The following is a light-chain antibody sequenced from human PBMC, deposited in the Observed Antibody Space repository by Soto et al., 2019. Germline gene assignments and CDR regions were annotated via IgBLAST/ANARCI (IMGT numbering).Light chain of an antibody. CDR3: QQHEDFPLT. CDR1: QDIHQY. Sequence: DIQMTQSQSSLSASVGDRVTITCQASQDIHQYLNWYQQKPGKPPNLLIYGASTLETGVPSRFSGRGSGTYFTFTISTLQPEDIATYYCQQHEDFPLTFGPGTTVDI. CDR2: GAS. J-gene: IGKJ3*01. V-gene: IGKV1-33*01.